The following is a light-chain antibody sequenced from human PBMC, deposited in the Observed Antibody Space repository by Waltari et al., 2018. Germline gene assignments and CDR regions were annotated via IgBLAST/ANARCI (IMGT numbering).Light chain of an antibody. Sequence: SVLTQPHAVSAAAGQKVSISSSGSVSNIGTHFVSWYQHLPGTAPKLLIFDNNKRPSGIPDRFSGSKSGSSATLGIAGLQTGDEAEYYCVTWDSSLSVVFGGGTKLTVL. V-gene: IGLV1-51*01. CDR1: VSNIGTHF. CDR3: VTWDSSLSVV. CDR2: DNN. J-gene: IGLJ2*01.